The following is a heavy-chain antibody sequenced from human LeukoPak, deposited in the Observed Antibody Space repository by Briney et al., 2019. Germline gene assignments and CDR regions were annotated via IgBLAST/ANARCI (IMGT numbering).Heavy chain of an antibody. V-gene: IGHV3-7*01. CDR3: ATGRSCTTCYLPDY. CDR2: INQDGGEK. CDR1: GFTFSSYS. D-gene: IGHD2-2*01. Sequence: PGGSLRLSCAASGFTFSSYSMNWVRQAPGKGLEWVANINQDGGEKYYVDSVKGRFTISRDNAKNSLYLQMNSLRAEDTAVYHCATGRSCTTCYLPDYWGQGTLVTVSS. J-gene: IGHJ4*02.